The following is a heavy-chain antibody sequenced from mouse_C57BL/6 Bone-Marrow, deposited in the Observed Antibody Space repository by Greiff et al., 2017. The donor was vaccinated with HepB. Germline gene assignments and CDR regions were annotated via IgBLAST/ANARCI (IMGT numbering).Heavy chain of an antibody. J-gene: IGHJ1*03. CDR2: ISSGSSTI. CDR3: ARGPYGSSYWYFDV. D-gene: IGHD1-1*01. Sequence: EVQRVESGGGLVKPGGSLKLSCAASGFTFSDYGMHWVRQAPEKGLEWVAYISSGSSTIYYADKVKGRFTISRDNAKNTLFLQMTSLRSEYTAMYYCARGPYGSSYWYFDVWGTGTTVTVSS. V-gene: IGHV5-17*01. CDR1: GFTFSDYG.